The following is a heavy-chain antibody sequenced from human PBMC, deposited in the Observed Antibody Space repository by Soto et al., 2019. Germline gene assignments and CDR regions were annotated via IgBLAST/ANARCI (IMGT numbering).Heavy chain of an antibody. J-gene: IGHJ1*01. D-gene: IGHD3-3*01. V-gene: IGHV3-66*01. Sequence: GGSLRLSCVVSGFTVSTNYMSWVRQAPGKGLEWVSIIYSGGSTYYADSVKGRFTMSRDTSKNTLYLQMNSLRAGDTAVYYCVRDRFTIFGVAETRIESWAQRTLVPVSS. CDR3: VRDRFTIFGVAETRIES. CDR2: IYSGGST. CDR1: GFTVSTNY.